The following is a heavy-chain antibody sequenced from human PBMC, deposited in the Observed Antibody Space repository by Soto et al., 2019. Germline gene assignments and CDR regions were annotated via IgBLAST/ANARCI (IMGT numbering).Heavy chain of an antibody. J-gene: IGHJ6*02. CDR1: GGTFSSYA. D-gene: IGHD3-10*01. CDR3: ATVYYYGSGSPRAYYYYGMDV. V-gene: IGHV1-69*12. Sequence: QVQLVQSGAEVKKPGSSVKVSCKASGGTFSSYAISWVRQAPGQGLEWMGGIIPIFGTANYAQKFQGRVTITAAESTRTAYMELSSLRSEDTAVYYCATVYYYGSGSPRAYYYYGMDVWGQGTTVTVSS. CDR2: IIPIFGTA.